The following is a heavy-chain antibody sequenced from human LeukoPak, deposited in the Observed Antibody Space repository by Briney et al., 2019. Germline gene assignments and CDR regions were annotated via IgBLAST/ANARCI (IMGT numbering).Heavy chain of an antibody. CDR1: GFTFSSYE. CDR2: ISSSGSTI. D-gene: IGHD2-2*01. V-gene: IGHV3-48*03. J-gene: IGHJ4*02. CDR3: VRDGRGYCGSTSCRPFDS. Sequence: GSLRLSCAASGFTFSSYEMNWVRQAPGKGLEWVSYISSSGSTIYYADSVRGRFTISRDNAKNSLFLQMNSLRVEDTAVYYCVRDGRGYCGSTSCRPFDSWGRGTQVTVSS.